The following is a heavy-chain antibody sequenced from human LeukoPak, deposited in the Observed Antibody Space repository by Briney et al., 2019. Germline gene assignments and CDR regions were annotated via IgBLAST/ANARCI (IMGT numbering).Heavy chain of an antibody. J-gene: IGHJ4*02. CDR2: ISWNSGSI. CDR3: VKGTEKFYDSRADY. D-gene: IGHD3-22*01. V-gene: IGHV3-9*01. CDR1: GFTFDDYA. Sequence: PGGSLRLSCAVSGFTFDDYAMHWVRQAPGKGLEWVSGISWNSGSIGYADSVKGRFTISRDNAKNPLYLQMNSLRVEDTALYYCVKGTEKFYDSRADYWGQGTLVTVSS.